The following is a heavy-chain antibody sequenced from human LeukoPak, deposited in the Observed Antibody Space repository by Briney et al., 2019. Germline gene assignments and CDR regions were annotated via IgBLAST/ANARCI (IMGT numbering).Heavy chain of an antibody. CDR1: GHTFTSYY. Sequence: GASVKVSCKASGHTFTSYYMHWVRQAPGQGLEWMGIINPSGGSTSYAQKFQGRVTMTRDMSTSTVYMELSSLRSEDTAVYYCARGVPNFDWLLSFDYWGQGTLVTVSS. D-gene: IGHD3-9*01. CDR3: ARGVPNFDWLLSFDY. V-gene: IGHV1-46*01. CDR2: INPSGGST. J-gene: IGHJ4*02.